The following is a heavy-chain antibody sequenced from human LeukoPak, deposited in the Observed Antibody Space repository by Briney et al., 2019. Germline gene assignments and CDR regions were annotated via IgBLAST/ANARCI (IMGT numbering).Heavy chain of an antibody. V-gene: IGHV3-66*01. Sequence: GASLRLSCAASGFTVSSNYMSWVRQAPGKGLEWVSVIYSGGNTYYADSVKGRFTISRDNSKNTLYLQMNSLRAEDTAVYYCARDDPNYGGNSWAYFDYWGQGTLVTVSS. D-gene: IGHD4-23*01. CDR2: IYSGGNT. J-gene: IGHJ4*02. CDR3: ARDDPNYGGNSWAYFDY. CDR1: GFTVSSNY.